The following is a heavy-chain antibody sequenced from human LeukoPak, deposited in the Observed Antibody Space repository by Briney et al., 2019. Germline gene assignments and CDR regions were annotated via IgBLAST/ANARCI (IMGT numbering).Heavy chain of an antibody. D-gene: IGHD1-26*01. CDR1: GGSVNSGSYY. CDR2: IYYSGST. V-gene: IGHV4-61*01. J-gene: IGHJ4*02. Sequence: SETLSLTCTVSGGSVNSGSYYWNWIRQPPGKGPEWIGYIYYSGSTNYNPSLKSRVTISVDTSKDQFSLKLSSVTAADTAVYYCARAAYSGSYHSDYWGQGTLVTVSS. CDR3: ARAAYSGSYHSDY.